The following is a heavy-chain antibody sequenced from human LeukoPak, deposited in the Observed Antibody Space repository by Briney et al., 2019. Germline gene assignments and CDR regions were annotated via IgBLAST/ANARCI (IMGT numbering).Heavy chain of an antibody. J-gene: IGHJ4*02. V-gene: IGHV4-4*07. D-gene: IGHD6-13*01. CDR3: ARGSPGGAAATFDY. Sequence: SETLSLTCTVSGGFISSYYWSWIRQPAGQGLEWIGRIYTSGSTNYNPSLKSRVTISVDKSKNQFSLKLSSVTAADTAVYYCARGSPGGAAATFDYWGQGTLVTVSS. CDR2: IYTSGST. CDR1: GGFISSYY.